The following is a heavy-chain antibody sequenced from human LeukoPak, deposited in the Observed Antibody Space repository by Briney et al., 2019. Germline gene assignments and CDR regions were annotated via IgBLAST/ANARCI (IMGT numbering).Heavy chain of an antibody. D-gene: IGHD6-13*01. CDR2: IRYDGSNK. CDR1: GFTFSSYG. Sequence: GGSLRLSCAASGFTFSSYGMHWVRQAPGKGLEWVAFIRYDGSNKYYADSVKGRFTISRDNSKNTLYLQMNSLRAEDTAVYYCAVEDQGSWARMGYWGQGTLVTVSS. V-gene: IGHV3-30*02. J-gene: IGHJ4*02. CDR3: AVEDQGSWARMGY.